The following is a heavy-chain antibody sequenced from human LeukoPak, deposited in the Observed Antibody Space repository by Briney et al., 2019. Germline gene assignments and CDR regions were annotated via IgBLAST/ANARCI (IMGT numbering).Heavy chain of an antibody. D-gene: IGHD1-26*01. CDR2: ITGSGGST. CDR1: GITFSIFG. Sequence: GGSLRLSCAASGITFSIFGMSWVRQAPGKGLEWGSAITGSGGSTYYADSGKGRFTISRDNSKNTLYLQMSSLRAEDTAVYYCAKDRVGAILYFDYWGQGTLVTVSS. V-gene: IGHV3-23*01. CDR3: AKDRVGAILYFDY. J-gene: IGHJ4*02.